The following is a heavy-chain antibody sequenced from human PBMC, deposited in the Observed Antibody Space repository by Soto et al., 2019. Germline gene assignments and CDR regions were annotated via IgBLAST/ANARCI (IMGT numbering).Heavy chain of an antibody. Sequence: LGGSLKVSCNAPGYSFRNYWSGWLRQMPGKCLEWVAINNPAYSESRYSPSFQGQVTASADKSISTSYLQCNSPKASDTAMYYCARPSNNYVDHWGQGTLVTVSS. V-gene: IGHV5-51*01. J-gene: IGHJ4*02. CDR1: GYSFRNYW. CDR3: ARPSNNYVDH. CDR2: NNPAYSES.